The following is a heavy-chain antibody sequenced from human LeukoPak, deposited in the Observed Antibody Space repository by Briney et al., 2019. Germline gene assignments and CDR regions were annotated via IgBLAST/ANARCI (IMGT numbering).Heavy chain of an antibody. CDR3: ATDKGPYYDILTGVRNYNLVMDAFDI. J-gene: IGHJ3*02. Sequence: ASVKVSCKASGGTFSSYAISWVRQAPGQGLEWMGGFDPEDGETIYAQKFQGRVTMTEDTSTDTAYMELSSLRSEDTAVYYCATDKGPYYDILTGVRNYNLVMDAFDIWGQGTMVTVSS. V-gene: IGHV1-24*01. CDR2: FDPEDGET. D-gene: IGHD3-9*01. CDR1: GGTFSSYA.